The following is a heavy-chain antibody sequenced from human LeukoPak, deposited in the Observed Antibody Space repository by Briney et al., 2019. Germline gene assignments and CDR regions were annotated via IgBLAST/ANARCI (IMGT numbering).Heavy chain of an antibody. CDR2: ISSSSSYI. V-gene: IGHV3-21*01. D-gene: IGHD4-17*01. CDR3: ARDSDYGDYGDFGY. CDR1: GFTFSSYS. J-gene: IGHJ4*02. Sequence: GGSLRLSCAASGFTFSSYSMNWVRQAPGKGLEWVSSISSSSSYIYYADSVKGRFTISRDNAKNSLYLQMNSLRAEDTAVYYCARDSDYGDYGDFGYWGQGTLVTVSS.